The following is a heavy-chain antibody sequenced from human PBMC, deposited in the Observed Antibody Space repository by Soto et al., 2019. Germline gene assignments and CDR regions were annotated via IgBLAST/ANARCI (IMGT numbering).Heavy chain of an antibody. CDR3: AREVRGGSYSFDY. CDR1: GGTFSSYA. Sequence: QVQLVQSGAEVKKPGSSVKVSCKASGGTFSSYAIRWVRQAPGQGLEWMGGIIPIFGTANYAQKFQGRVTITANESTSTAYMELGSLRSEDTAVYYCAREVRGGSYSFDYWGQGTLVTVSS. CDR2: IIPIFGTA. J-gene: IGHJ4*02. D-gene: IGHD1-26*01. V-gene: IGHV1-69*01.